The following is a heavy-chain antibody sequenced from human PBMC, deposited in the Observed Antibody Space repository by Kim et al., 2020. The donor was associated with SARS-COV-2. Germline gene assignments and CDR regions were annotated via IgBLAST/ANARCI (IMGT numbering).Heavy chain of an antibody. CDR2: IDGSGTVT. J-gene: IGHJ4*02. V-gene: IGHV3-48*03. D-gene: IGHD3-10*01. CDR1: GFMFSTYE. Sequence: GGSLRLSCAASGFMFSTYEMNWVRQAPGKGLEWVSHIDGSGTVTYYADFVEGRFIISRDNARNSLFLQMIALRADDTALYYCARGGFYYNQADFWGQGT. CDR3: ARGGFYYNQADF.